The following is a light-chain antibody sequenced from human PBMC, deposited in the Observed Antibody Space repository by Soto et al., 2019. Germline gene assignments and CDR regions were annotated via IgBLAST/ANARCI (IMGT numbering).Light chain of an antibody. V-gene: IGLV2-14*03. Sequence: YVLTQPASVSGSIGQSIAISCTGTSSDVGGYNYVSWYQQHPGKAPKLMIYDVTSRPSGVSDRFSGSRSGTTASLTISGLQAEDEAGYYCCSYTSSTIYVFGTGTKVTVL. CDR2: DVT. CDR1: SSDVGGYNY. J-gene: IGLJ1*01. CDR3: CSYTSSTIYV.